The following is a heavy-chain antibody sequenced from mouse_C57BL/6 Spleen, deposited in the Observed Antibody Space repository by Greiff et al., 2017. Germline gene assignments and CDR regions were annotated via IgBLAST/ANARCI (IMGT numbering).Heavy chain of an antibody. CDR1: GFNITDDY. J-gene: IGHJ2*01. CDR2: IDPENGDT. CDR3: TTKDYYGSDYFDY. D-gene: IGHD1-1*01. Sequence: EVQLQQSGAELVRPGASVKLSCTASGFNITDDYMHWVKQRPEQGLEWIGWIDPENGDTESASKFQGKATITADTSSNTAYLQLSSLTSEDTAVYYWTTKDYYGSDYFDYWGQGTTLTVSS. V-gene: IGHV14-4*01.